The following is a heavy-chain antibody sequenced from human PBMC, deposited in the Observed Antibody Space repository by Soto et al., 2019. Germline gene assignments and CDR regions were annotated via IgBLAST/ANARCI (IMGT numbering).Heavy chain of an antibody. CDR3: ATGGYCSSTSRYNFFDY. D-gene: IGHD2-2*02. CDR1: GYSFASYW. Sequence: PGESLKISWNGSGYSFASYWIGWVRQMPGKGLEWMGIIYPGDSDTRYSPSFQGQVTISADKSISTAYLQWSSLKASDTAMYYCATGGYCSSTSRYNFFDYWGQGTLVTVSS. V-gene: IGHV5-51*01. CDR2: IYPGDSDT. J-gene: IGHJ4*02.